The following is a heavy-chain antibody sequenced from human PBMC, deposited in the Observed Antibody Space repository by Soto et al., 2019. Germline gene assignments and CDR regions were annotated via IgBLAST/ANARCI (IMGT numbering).Heavy chain of an antibody. Sequence: EVQLVESGGGLVQPGGSLRLSCAASGFTVSSNYMSWVRQAPGEGLEWGSVTYSGGITYYADSVKGRFTISRDNSKNTLYLQMNSLRAEDTAVYYCARDQHILTGYDSDYYYYYMDVWGKGTTVTVSS. D-gene: IGHD3-9*01. CDR2: TYSGGIT. V-gene: IGHV3-66*01. J-gene: IGHJ6*03. CDR1: GFTVSSNY. CDR3: ARDQHILTGYDSDYYYYYMDV.